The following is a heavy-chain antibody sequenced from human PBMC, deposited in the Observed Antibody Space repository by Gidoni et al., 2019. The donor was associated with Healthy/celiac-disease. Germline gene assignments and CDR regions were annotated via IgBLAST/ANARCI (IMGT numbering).Heavy chain of an antibody. Sequence: YWMSWVRQAPGKGLEWVANIRQDGSEKYYVDSVKGRFTISRDNAKNSLYLQMNSLRAEDTAVYYCARYQLLSPYYFDYWAREPWSPSPQ. D-gene: IGHD2-2*01. V-gene: IGHV3-7*03. CDR2: IRQDGSEK. J-gene: IGHJ4*02. CDR1: YW. CDR3: ARYQLLSPYYFDY.